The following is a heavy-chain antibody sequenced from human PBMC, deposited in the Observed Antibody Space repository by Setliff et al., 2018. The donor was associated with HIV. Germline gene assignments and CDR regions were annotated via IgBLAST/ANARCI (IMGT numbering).Heavy chain of an antibody. CDR1: GGSMSRSGPGYY. CDR3: ARSPPATIFGVVTFDC. D-gene: IGHD3-3*02. V-gene: IGHV4-39*01. CDR2: LYYRGRT. J-gene: IGHJ4*02. Sequence: SETLSLTCTVSGGSMSRSGPGYYWGWVRQTPCGGLEWMWSLYYRGRTDYNPSLKSRVTISVDTSKNQLSLRLTSMASADTSMYYCARSPPATIFGVVTFDCWGQGKMVTVSS.